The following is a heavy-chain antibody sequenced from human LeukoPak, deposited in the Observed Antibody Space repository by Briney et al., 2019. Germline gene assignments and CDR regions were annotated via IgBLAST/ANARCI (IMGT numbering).Heavy chain of an antibody. V-gene: IGHV4-30-2*01. D-gene: IGHD6-13*01. CDR1: GGSISSGGYY. CDR3: ARGIEGIAAAGTSFDY. J-gene: IGHJ4*02. CDR2: IYHSGST. Sequence: SETLSLTCTVSGGSISSGGYYWSWIRQPPGKGLEWIGYIYHSGSTYYNPSLKSRVTISVDRSKNQFSLKLSSVTAADTAVYYCARGIEGIAAAGTSFDYWGQGTLVTVSS.